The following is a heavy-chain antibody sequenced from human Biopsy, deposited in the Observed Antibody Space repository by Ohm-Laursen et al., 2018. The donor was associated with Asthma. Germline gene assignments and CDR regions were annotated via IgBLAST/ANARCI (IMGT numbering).Heavy chain of an antibody. CDR2: IYKSGQV. J-gene: IGHJ3*02. CDR3: ARQKLVAAEGPFDM. CDR1: GGSISSGAYY. Sequence: GTLSLTCIVSGGSISSGAYYWGWVCQPPGKGREGIGSIYKSGQVYYNLSLKSRFTISVVTAKNQFSLQLRSVTAADTAVYYCARQKLVAAEGPFDMWGQGTMVIVSS. D-gene: IGHD1-26*01. V-gene: IGHV4-39*01.